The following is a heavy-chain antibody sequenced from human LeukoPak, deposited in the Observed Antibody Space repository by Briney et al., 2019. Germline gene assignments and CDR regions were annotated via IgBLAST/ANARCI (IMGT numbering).Heavy chain of an antibody. D-gene: IGHD3-10*01. CDR1: GFTVSSNY. V-gene: IGHV3-66*01. CDR2: IYSGGST. CDR3: ARDTGYYGSGSYLI. Sequence: GGSLRLSCAASGFTVSSNYMSWVRQAPGKGLEWVSVIYSGGSTYYADSVKGRFTISRDNSKYTLYLQMNSLRAEDTAVYYCARDTGYYGSGSYLIWGQGTLVTVSS. J-gene: IGHJ4*02.